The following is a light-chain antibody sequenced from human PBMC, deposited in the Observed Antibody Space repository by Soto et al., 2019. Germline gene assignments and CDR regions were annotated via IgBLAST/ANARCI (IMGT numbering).Light chain of an antibody. CDR2: EVV. Sequence: QSARTQHPSASGSPGQSVTISCTGTKNDIGVYDFVSWYQHHPGKAPRLIIYEVVQRPSGVPDRFSGSKSGNTASLTVSGLQAADEADYFCKSYAGSNTYVFGSGTKVTVL. CDR3: KSYAGSNTYV. V-gene: IGLV2-8*01. CDR1: KNDIGVYDF. J-gene: IGLJ1*01.